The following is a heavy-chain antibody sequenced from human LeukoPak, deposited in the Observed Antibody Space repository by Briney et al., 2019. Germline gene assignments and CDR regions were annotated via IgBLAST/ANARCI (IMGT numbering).Heavy chain of an antibody. J-gene: IGHJ4*02. CDR3: AREGYYGSGSPPSLYFDY. D-gene: IGHD3-10*01. CDR2: TSSDLNVK. CDR1: EFTFRNCD. Sequence: GGSLRLSCAVSEFTFRNCDIHWVRQAPGKGLEWMAVTSSDLNVKLYADSVKGRFTISRDNSRSTLYLQMNSLRPEDTAIYYCAREGYYGSGSPPSLYFDYWGQGTLVTVSS. V-gene: IGHV3-30-3*01.